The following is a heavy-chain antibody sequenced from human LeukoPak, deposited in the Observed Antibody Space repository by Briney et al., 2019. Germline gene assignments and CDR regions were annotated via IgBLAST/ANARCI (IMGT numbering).Heavy chain of an antibody. CDR1: GFTFSSYG. V-gene: IGHV3-30*18. CDR3: AKAYYYDSSGYYPADY. D-gene: IGHD3-22*01. CDR2: ILYDGSNK. J-gene: IGHJ4*02. Sequence: GGSLRLSCAASGFTFSSYGMHWVRQAPGKGLEWVAVILYDGSNKYYADSVKGRFTISRDNSKNTLYLQMNSLRAEDTAVYYCAKAYYYDSSGYYPADYWGQGTLVTVS.